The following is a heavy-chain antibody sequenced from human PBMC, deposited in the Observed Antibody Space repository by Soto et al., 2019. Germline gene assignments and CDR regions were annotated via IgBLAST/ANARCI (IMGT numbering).Heavy chain of an antibody. J-gene: IGHJ4*02. D-gene: IGHD4-17*01. Sequence: GGSLRLSCAASGFTFSSYSMNWVRQAPGKGLEWLAYISSASVTIRYADSVKGRFTISRDNAKNSLYLQMNILRADDTAVYDCARVAYGDYPFYEWGQGTPVTVSS. CDR2: ISSASVTI. V-gene: IGHV3-48*01. CDR3: ARVAYGDYPFYE. CDR1: GFTFSSYS.